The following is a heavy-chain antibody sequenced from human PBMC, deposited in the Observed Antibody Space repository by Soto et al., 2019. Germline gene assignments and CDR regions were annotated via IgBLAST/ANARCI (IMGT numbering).Heavy chain of an antibody. CDR1: GFTFTTFA. CDR2: ISHSGSIT. J-gene: IGHJ6*02. Sequence: EVQLLESGGGLVQPGGSLRLSCAASGFTFTTFAMNWVRQAPGKGLEWVSGISHSGSITDYADSVKGRFTISRDNTNNTLYLQMNNLSAEDTALYYCAKELLGRPLRRQLAYYNGMDVWGQGTTVTVSS. D-gene: IGHD6-13*01. CDR3: AKELLGRPLRRQLAYYNGMDV. V-gene: IGHV3-23*01.